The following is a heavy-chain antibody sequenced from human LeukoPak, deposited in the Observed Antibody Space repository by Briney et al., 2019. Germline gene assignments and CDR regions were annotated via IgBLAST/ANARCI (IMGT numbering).Heavy chain of an antibody. CDR1: GGSISSYY. CDR2: IYHSENT. V-gene: IGHV4-59*04. D-gene: IGHD3-10*01. CDR3: TRGGFGELSNDY. Sequence: SETLSLTCTVSGGSISSYYWSWIRQPPGKGLEWIGSIYHSENTYYNPSLKSRVTISEDTSKNQFSLKLSSVTAADTAVYYCTRGGFGELSNDYWGQGTLVTVSS. J-gene: IGHJ4*02.